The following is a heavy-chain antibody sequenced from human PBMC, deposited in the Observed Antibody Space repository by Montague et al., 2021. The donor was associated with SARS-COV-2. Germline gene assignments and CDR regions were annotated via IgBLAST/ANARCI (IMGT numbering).Heavy chain of an antibody. CDR2: IEYSGSS. D-gene: IGHD6-6*01. CDR3: GGLGYSTSTVDS. J-gene: IGHJ5*01. Sequence: SETLSLTCTVSGDSLSFYFWTWIRQPPGRGLEWIGNIEYSGSSNYNPSLKSRLTMSLDMSSNQFSLELRSGTAADTAVYYCGGLGYSTSTVDSWGHGTLVSVSS. V-gene: IGHV4-59*08. CDR1: GDSLSFYF.